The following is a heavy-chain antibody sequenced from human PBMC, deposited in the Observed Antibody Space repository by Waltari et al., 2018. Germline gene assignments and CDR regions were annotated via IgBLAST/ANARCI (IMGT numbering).Heavy chain of an antibody. D-gene: IGHD3-10*01. CDR1: GYTFTGYY. Sequence: QVQLVQSGAEVKKPGASVKVSCKASGYTFTGYYMHWVRQAPGQGLEWMGWINPNRGGTNDAQKFQGRVTMTRDTSISTTYMELSRLRSDDKAVYYCARPTMVRGVTSYYFDYWGQGTLVTVSS. CDR2: INPNRGGT. V-gene: IGHV1-2*02. J-gene: IGHJ4*02. CDR3: ARPTMVRGVTSYYFDY.